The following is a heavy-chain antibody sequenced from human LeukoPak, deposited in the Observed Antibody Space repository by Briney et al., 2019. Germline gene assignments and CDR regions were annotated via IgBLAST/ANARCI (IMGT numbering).Heavy chain of an antibody. CDR1: GFTFINYA. CDR2: ISGSGGST. D-gene: IGHD3-22*01. Sequence: QSGGSLRLSCAASGFTFINYAMSWVRQAPGKGLEWVSAISGSGGSTYYADSVKGRFTISRDNSKNTLYLQMNSLRAEDTAVYYCAKDGNHYDSSGYFFWYWGQGTLVTVSS. V-gene: IGHV3-23*01. J-gene: IGHJ4*02. CDR3: AKDGNHYDSSGYFFWY.